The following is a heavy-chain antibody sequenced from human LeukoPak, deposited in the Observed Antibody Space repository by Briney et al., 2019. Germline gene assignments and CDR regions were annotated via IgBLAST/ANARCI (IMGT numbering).Heavy chain of an antibody. J-gene: IGHJ4*02. CDR2: ISGSGGST. V-gene: IGHV3-23*01. CDR3: AKDGSEGYYDFWSGYQGVFDY. CDR1: GFNFYGYA. Sequence: GGSLRLSCAASGFNFYGYAMSWVRQARGKGLEWVSAISGSGGSTYYADSVKGRFTISRDNSKNTQYLQMNSLRAEDTAVYDCAKDGSEGYYDFWSGYQGVFDYWGQGTLVTVSS. D-gene: IGHD3-3*01.